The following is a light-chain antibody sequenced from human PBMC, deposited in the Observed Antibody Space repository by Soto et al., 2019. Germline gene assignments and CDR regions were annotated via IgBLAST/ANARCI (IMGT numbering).Light chain of an antibody. CDR3: QQGYSIHALT. CDR2: AAS. V-gene: IGKV1-39*01. CDR1: QSITTY. Sequence: DIQMTQSPSSLSASVGDRITITCRASQSITTYLNWYQQRPGKVPKLLIYAASSLQSGVPSRFSGSGSGTDFTLTISSLQPEDFATYYCQQGYSIHALTFGGGTKVELK. J-gene: IGKJ4*01.